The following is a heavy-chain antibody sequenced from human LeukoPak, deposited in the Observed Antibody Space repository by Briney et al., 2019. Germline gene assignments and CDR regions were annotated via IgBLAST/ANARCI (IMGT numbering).Heavy chain of an antibody. Sequence: SETLSLTCAVSGASFSGYYWSWIRHPPGKGLEWIGEINHSGSTNYNPSLKSRVTISVDTSKNQFSLKLSPVTAADTAVYYCAGGIPGYFNTSGYYYDYWGQGTLVTVSS. D-gene: IGHD3-22*01. CDR3: AGGIPGYFNTSGYYYDY. CDR2: INHSGST. V-gene: IGHV4-34*01. J-gene: IGHJ4*02. CDR1: GASFSGYY.